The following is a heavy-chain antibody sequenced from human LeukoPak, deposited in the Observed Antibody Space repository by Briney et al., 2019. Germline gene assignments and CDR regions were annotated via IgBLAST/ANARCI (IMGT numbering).Heavy chain of an antibody. D-gene: IGHD3-16*01. CDR2: IYYSGTT. J-gene: IGHJ5*02. CDR1: GGFLNSGGYY. CDR3: ARCWGWFEP. Sequence: SETLSLTCTVSGGFLNSGGYYWTWIRQLPGKGLDWIGSIYYSGTTSYNSSLKSRVTMSVDTSKNQFSLNLISMTAADTAVYYCARCWGWFEPWGQGTLVTVSS. V-gene: IGHV4-31*03.